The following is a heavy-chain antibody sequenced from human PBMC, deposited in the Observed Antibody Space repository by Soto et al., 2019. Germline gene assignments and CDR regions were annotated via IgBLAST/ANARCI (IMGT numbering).Heavy chain of an antibody. V-gene: IGHV2-5*02. D-gene: IGHD3-16*01. CDR3: AHSLGEDWFDP. J-gene: IGHJ5*02. CDR2: IYWDDDK. CDR1: GFSLTTSGVG. Sequence: QITLKESGPTLVKSTQTLTLTCTFSGFSLTTSGVGVGWIRQPPGKALEWLALIYWDDDKRYSLSLKSRLTITKDTSNTQVVLMMTNMDPVDTAKYYCAHSLGEDWFDPWGQGTLVTVSS.